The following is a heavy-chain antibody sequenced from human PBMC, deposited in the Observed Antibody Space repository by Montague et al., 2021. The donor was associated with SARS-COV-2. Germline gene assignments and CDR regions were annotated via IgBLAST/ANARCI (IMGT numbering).Heavy chain of an antibody. CDR1: GDSISTHNW. Sequence: SETLSLTCVVSGDSISTHNWWTWVRLPPGHGLEWVGEIYHTGSTKYKPSLKSRVSMSVDKSWNQFSLRLTSVTAADTAFYYCVRHPHYDGLNGPPDFWDQGTLVTVSS. CDR2: IYHTGST. CDR3: VRHPHYDGLNGPPDF. J-gene: IGHJ4*02. D-gene: IGHD3-9*01. V-gene: IGHV4-4*02.